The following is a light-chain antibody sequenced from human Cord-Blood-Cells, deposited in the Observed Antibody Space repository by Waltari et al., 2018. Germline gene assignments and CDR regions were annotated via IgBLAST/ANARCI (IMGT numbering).Light chain of an antibody. J-gene: IGLJ1*01. CDR2: EVS. CDR3: CSYAGSSTFYV. CDR1: SSDGGGYTL. Sequence: QSALTQPASVSGSHGPSITTPCNGTSSDGGGYTLVLWYQQHRGKAPKLMIYEVSKRPSGVSNRFSGSKSGNTASLTISGLQAEDEADYYCCSYAGSSTFYVFVTGTKVTVL. V-gene: IGLV2-23*02.